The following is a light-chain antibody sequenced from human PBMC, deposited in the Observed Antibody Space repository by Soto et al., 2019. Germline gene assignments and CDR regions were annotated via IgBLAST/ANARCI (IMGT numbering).Light chain of an antibody. CDR1: QSISNC. V-gene: IGKV1-5*03. CDR3: QQCDSYWT. Sequence: DIQMTQSPSTLSASVGDRVIITCRASQSISNCLAWYQQKPGRAPKLLIYEASILEGGVPSRFSGSGFGTKFTLTISSLQPADIATYYCQQCDSYWTFGQGTKVEI. J-gene: IGKJ1*01. CDR2: EAS.